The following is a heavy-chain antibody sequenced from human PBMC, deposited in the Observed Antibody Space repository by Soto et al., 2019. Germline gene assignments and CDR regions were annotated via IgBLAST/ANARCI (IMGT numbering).Heavy chain of an antibody. CDR3: ERDGSPYYDCVWGSYRGGGNDY. CDR2: ISAYNGNT. D-gene: IGHD3-16*02. Sequence: QVQLVQSGAEVKKPGASVKVSCKASGYTFTSYGISWVRQAPGQGLEWMGWISAYNGNTNYAQKLQGRVTMTTDTSTSTAYMELRSLRSDDTAVYYCERDGSPYYDCVWGSYRGGGNDYWGQGALVTVCS. V-gene: IGHV1-18*01. J-gene: IGHJ4*02. CDR1: GYTFTSYG.